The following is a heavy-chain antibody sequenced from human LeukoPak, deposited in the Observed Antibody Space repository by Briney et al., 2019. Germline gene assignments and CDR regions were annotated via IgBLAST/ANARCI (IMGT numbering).Heavy chain of an antibody. CDR1: GFTFSSYA. CDR2: ISYDGSK. Sequence: HPGGSLRLSCAASGFTFSSYAMHWVRQAPGKGLEWVAVISYDGSKYYADSVKGRFTISRDNSKNTLYLQMNSLRAEDTAVYYCASSTTVVTSPLHWGQGTLVTVSS. CDR3: ASSTTVVTSPLH. D-gene: IGHD4-23*01. J-gene: IGHJ4*02. V-gene: IGHV3-30*04.